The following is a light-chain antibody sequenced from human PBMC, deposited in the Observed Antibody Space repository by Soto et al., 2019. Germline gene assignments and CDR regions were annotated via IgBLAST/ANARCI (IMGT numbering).Light chain of an antibody. J-gene: IGKJ3*01. Sequence: DIQMTQSPYTLSASVGDRVTITCRASQSVISWVAWYQQKPGKAPKLLISDASTLDTGVPSRFSGSGSETEFTITISSLQPDDFATYYCQQYHRFFSFGPGTKVDVK. CDR1: QSVISW. V-gene: IGKV1-5*01. CDR3: QQYHRFFS. CDR2: DAS.